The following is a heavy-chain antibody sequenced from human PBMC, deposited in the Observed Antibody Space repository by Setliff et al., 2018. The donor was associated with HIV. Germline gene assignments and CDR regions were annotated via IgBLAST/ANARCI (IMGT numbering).Heavy chain of an antibody. J-gene: IGHJ4*02. Sequence: SETLSLTCTVSGDSISSGDYYWTWIRQPAGKGLEWIGHIYTSGSTNYNPSLKSRVTISVDTSKNQFSLKLNSMTAADTAVYYCARTQQTYYYDSSGYYFDYWGQGTLVTVSS. CDR2: IYTSGST. D-gene: IGHD3-22*01. CDR3: ARTQQTYYYDSSGYYFDY. CDR1: GDSISSGDYY. V-gene: IGHV4-61*09.